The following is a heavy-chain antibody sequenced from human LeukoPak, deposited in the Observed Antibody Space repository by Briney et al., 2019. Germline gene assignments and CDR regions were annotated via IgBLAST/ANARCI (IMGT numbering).Heavy chain of an antibody. Sequence: GGSLRLSCAASGFTFSSYAMSWVRQAPGKGLEWVSAISGSGGSTYYADSVKGRFTISRDNSKNTLYLQMSSLRAEDTAVYYCAKGEVGATLPLFAFDIWGQGTMVTVSS. D-gene: IGHD1-26*01. CDR1: GFTFSSYA. V-gene: IGHV3-23*01. CDR2: ISGSGGST. CDR3: AKGEVGATLPLFAFDI. J-gene: IGHJ3*02.